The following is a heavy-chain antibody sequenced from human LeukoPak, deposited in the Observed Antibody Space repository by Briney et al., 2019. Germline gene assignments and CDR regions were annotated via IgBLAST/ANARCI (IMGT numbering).Heavy chain of an antibody. D-gene: IGHD2-2*01. CDR3: ASNGGGVVPAAPYYYYYMDV. Sequence: GRSLRLSCAASGFTFSSYAMHWVRQAPGKGLEWVAVISYDGSNKYYADSVKGRFTISRDNSKNTLYLQMNSLRAEDTAVYYCASNGGGVVPAAPYYYYYMDVWGKGTTVTVSS. V-gene: IGHV3-30-3*01. CDR2: ISYDGSNK. CDR1: GFTFSSYA. J-gene: IGHJ6*03.